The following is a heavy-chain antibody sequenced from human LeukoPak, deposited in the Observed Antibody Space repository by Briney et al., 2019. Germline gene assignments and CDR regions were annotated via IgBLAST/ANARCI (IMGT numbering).Heavy chain of an antibody. Sequence: GGSLRLSCAASGFTFSSYAMSWVRQAPGKGLKWVSAISGSGGSTYYADSVKGRFTISRDNSKNTLYLQMNSLRAEDTAVYYCAKDGRITIFGVGFWDIWGQGTMVTVSS. J-gene: IGHJ3*02. CDR3: AKDGRITIFGVGFWDI. D-gene: IGHD3-3*01. CDR2: ISGSGGST. V-gene: IGHV3-23*01. CDR1: GFTFSSYA.